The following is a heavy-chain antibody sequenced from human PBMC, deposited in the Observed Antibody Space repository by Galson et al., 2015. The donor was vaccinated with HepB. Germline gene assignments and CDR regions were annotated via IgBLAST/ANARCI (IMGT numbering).Heavy chain of an antibody. CDR1: GFTFGDYA. CDR3: TRGGKRVFDY. CDR2: IRSKAYGGTT. Sequence: SLRLSCAASGFTFGDYAMSWVRQAPGKGLEWVGFIRSKAYGGTTEYAASVKGRFTISGDDSKSIAYLQMNSLKTEDTAVYYCTRGGKRVFDYWGQGTLVTVSS. V-gene: IGHV3-49*04. J-gene: IGHJ4*02. D-gene: IGHD1-26*01.